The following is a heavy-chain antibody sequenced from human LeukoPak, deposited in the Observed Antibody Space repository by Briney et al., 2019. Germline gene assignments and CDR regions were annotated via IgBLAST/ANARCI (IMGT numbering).Heavy chain of an antibody. CDR3: ARSRRGYSYGYYFDY. J-gene: IGHJ4*02. CDR1: GGSISSYY. D-gene: IGHD5-18*01. V-gene: IGHV4-59*01. Sequence: PSETLSLTCTVSGGSISSYYWSWIRQPAGKGLEWIGYIYYSGSTNYNPPLKSRVTISVDTSKNQFSLKLSSVTAADTAVYYCARSRRGYSYGYYFDYWGQGTLVTVSS. CDR2: IYYSGST.